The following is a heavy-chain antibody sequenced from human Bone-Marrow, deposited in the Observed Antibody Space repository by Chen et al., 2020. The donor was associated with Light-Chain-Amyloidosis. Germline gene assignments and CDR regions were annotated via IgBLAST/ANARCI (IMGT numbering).Heavy chain of an antibody. V-gene: IGHV5-51*01. D-gene: IGHD5-12*01. CDR1: GYTFPNYW. CDR3: ARRRDGYNFDY. Sequence: EVQLEQSGPEVKKPGESLKISCKGSGYTFPNYWIGWVRQMPGKGLEWMGVIYPEDSDARYSPSFEGQVTISADKSITSAYLQWMGLKASDTAMYYCARRRDGYNFDYWGQGTLVTVSS. CDR2: IYPEDSDA. J-gene: IGHJ4*02.